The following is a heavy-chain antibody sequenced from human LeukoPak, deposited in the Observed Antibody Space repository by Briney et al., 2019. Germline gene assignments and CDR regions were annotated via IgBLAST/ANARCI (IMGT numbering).Heavy chain of an antibody. CDR2: IYYSGST. J-gene: IGHJ4*02. CDR1: GGSISSYY. Sequence: SETLSLTCTVSGGSISSYYWSWIRQPPGKGLEWIGYIYYSGSTNYNPSLKSRVTISVDTSENQFSLKLSSVTAADTAVYYCARRYDFWSGYYFDYWGQGTLVTVSS. CDR3: ARRYDFWSGYYFDY. D-gene: IGHD3-3*01. V-gene: IGHV4-59*01.